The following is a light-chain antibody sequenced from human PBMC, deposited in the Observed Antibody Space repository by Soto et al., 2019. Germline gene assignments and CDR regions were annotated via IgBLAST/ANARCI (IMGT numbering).Light chain of an antibody. V-gene: IGKV3-20*01. CDR1: QPVSSGY. CDR2: GSS. CDR3: QQYARSPWT. J-gene: IGKJ1*01. Sequence: EVVLTQSPGTLSLSPGEAATLSCRASQPVSSGYLAWYQQRSGQAPRLLIYGSSSRASDVPDRFSGSGSGTEFTLTISSLEPEDFAVYVCQQYARSPWTFGQGTKLEIK.